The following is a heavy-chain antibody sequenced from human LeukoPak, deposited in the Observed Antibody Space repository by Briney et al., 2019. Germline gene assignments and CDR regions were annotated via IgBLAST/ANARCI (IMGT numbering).Heavy chain of an antibody. CDR1: GFTFSSYA. J-gene: IGHJ6*03. CDR2: ISGSGDST. V-gene: IGHV3-23*01. Sequence: GGSLRLSCAAAGFTFSSYAMSWVRQAPGKGLEWVSGISGSGDSTYYAVSVKGRFTISRDSSKSTLFLQMNSLGADDTAVYYCARVPLTWLVRDYYYMDVWGKGTTVTVSS. CDR3: ARVPLTWLVRDYYYMDV. D-gene: IGHD2-21*01.